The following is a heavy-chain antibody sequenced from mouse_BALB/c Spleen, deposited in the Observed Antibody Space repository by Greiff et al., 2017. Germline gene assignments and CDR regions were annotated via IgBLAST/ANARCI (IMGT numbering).Heavy chain of an antibody. V-gene: IGHV2-2-2*01. CDR1: GFSLTSYG. CDR2: IWSGGST. Sequence: QVQLKESGPGLVQPSQSLSITCTVSGFSLTSYGVHWVRQSPGKGLEWLGVIWSGGSTDYNAAFISRLSISKDNSKSQVFFKMNSLQADDTAIYYCVRNGYRYDVGFAYWGQGTLVTVSA. J-gene: IGHJ3*01. D-gene: IGHD2-14*01. CDR3: VRNGYRYDVGFAY.